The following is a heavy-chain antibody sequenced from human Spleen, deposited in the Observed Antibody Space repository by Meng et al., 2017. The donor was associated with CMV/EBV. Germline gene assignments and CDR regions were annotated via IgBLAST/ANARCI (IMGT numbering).Heavy chain of an antibody. J-gene: IGHJ5*02. Sequence: GGSLRLSCAASGFRFDDHGMSWVRQAPGKGLEWVSGINWNGGSTGYADSVQGRFTVSRDDSKNTVYLQMNRLRPEDMAIYYCARGQGTISGVVIRRGWFDPWGQGTLVTVSS. V-gene: IGHV3-20*04. D-gene: IGHD3-3*01. CDR2: INWNGGST. CDR1: GFRFDDHG. CDR3: ARGQGTISGVVIRRGWFDP.